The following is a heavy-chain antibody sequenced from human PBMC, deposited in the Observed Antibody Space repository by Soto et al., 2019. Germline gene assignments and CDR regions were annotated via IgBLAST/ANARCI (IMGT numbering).Heavy chain of an antibody. Sequence: SETLSLTCAVYGAPFSGYYWTWIRQPPGKGLEWIGEINHTGSTKYNPSLKSRVTISLDTSKNQFSLSLRSVTAADTAVYYCARGREIFGAVTPFEYWGQGTQVTVSS. CDR3: ARGREIFGAVTPFEY. V-gene: IGHV4-34*01. J-gene: IGHJ4*02. CDR1: GAPFSGYY. CDR2: INHTGST. D-gene: IGHD3-3*01.